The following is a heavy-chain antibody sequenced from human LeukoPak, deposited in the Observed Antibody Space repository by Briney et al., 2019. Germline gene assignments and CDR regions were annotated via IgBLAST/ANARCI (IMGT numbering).Heavy chain of an antibody. J-gene: IGHJ3*02. CDR1: GYTFTGYY. CDR2: INPNSGGT. Sequence: ASVKVSCKASGYTFTGYYMHWVRQAPGQGLEWMGWINPNSGGTNYAQKFQGRVTMTRDTSISTAYMELSRQRSDDTAVYYCARAGYSGYPPQDDAFDIWGQGTMVTVSS. CDR3: ARAGYSGYPPQDDAFDI. V-gene: IGHV1-2*02. D-gene: IGHD5-12*01.